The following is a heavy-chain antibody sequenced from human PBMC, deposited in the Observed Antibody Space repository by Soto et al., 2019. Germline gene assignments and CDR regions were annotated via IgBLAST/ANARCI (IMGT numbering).Heavy chain of an antibody. D-gene: IGHD6-19*01. CDR1: GFTFSSYG. CDR3: AKGGGQWLVHDYYYGMDV. J-gene: IGHJ6*02. CDR2: ISYDGSNK. V-gene: IGHV3-30*18. Sequence: SGGSLRLSCAASGFTFSSYGMHWVRQAPGKGLEWVAVISYDGSNKYYADSVKGRFTISRDNSKNTLYLQMNSLRAEDTAVYYCAKGGGQWLVHDYYYGMDVWGQGTTVTVSS.